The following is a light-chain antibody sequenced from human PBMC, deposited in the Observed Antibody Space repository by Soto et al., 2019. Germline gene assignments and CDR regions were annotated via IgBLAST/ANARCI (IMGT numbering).Light chain of an antibody. J-gene: IGLJ1*01. CDR1: SSDVGGYNY. CDR3: SSYTNSNTLV. V-gene: IGLV2-14*01. Sequence: QSVLTQPASVSGSPGQSITISCTGTSSDVGGYNYVSWYQQYPGKAPKLMIYDVDTRPSGVSNRFSGSKSGNTASLTISGLQADDEADYYCSSYTNSNTLVFGSGTKAPS. CDR2: DVD.